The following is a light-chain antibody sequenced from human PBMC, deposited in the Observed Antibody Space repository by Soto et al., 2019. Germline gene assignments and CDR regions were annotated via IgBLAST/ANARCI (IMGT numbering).Light chain of an antibody. CDR3: HHYLDIPLT. J-gene: IGKJ4*01. CDR1: QSVLSTSNNRDY. CDR2: WAS. V-gene: IGKV4-1*01. Sequence: DIVMTQSPHSLAVPLGERATINCKSSQSVLSTSNNRDYLAWYQQKPGQPPKLLINWASTRLSGVPDRFSGSGSGTDFTLTISSLQVEDVAVYYGHHYLDIPLTFGGGTRVEIK.